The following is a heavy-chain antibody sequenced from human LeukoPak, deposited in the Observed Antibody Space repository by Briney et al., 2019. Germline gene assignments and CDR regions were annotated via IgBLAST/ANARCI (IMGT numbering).Heavy chain of an antibody. D-gene: IGHD3-10*01. V-gene: IGHV3-11*04. Sequence: GGSLRLSCAASGFTFCDDYTTWIRQAPGKGLGWVSYISSSGTTIYYADSVKGRFTISRDNAKKSLYLQMNSLRAEDTAVYYCARQPTTSGTLYWGQGTLVTVSS. CDR2: ISSSGTTI. CDR3: ARQPTTSGTLY. CDR1: GFTFCDDY. J-gene: IGHJ4*02.